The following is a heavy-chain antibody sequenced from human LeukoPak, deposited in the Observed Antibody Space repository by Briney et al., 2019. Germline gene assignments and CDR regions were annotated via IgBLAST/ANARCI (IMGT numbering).Heavy chain of an antibody. CDR1: GYSISSGYY. D-gene: IGHD3-10*01. J-gene: IGHJ3*02. Sequence: PSETLSLTCTVSGYSISSGYYWGWIRQPPGKGLEWIGSIYHSGSTYYNPSLKSRVTISVDTSKNQFSLKLSSVTAADTAVYYCARALRVTMVAFDIWGQGTMVTVSS. CDR2: IYHSGST. CDR3: ARALRVTMVAFDI. V-gene: IGHV4-38-2*02.